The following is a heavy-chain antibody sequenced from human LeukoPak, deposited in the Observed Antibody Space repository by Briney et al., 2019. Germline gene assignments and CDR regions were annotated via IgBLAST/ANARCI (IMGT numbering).Heavy chain of an antibody. CDR1: GGPIRSYY. CDR3: ARPQPHCSGGSCYAY. CDR2: IYLGDSDT. Sequence: ETLSLTCTVSGGPIRSYYWSWMRQPPGKGLEWMGVIYLGDSDTRYSPSFQGQVTISADKSISTAYLQWSSLKASDTAMYYCARPQPHCSGGSCYAYWGQGTLVTVSS. J-gene: IGHJ4*02. V-gene: IGHV5-51*01. D-gene: IGHD2-15*01.